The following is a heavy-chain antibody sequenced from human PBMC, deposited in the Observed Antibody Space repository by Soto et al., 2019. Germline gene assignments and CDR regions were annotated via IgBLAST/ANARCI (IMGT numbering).Heavy chain of an antibody. J-gene: IGHJ4*02. CDR3: ARDGYKRFDY. CDR2: ISYDGSNK. CDR1: GFTFSSYA. Sequence: PGGSLRLSCAASGFTFSSYAMHWVRQAPGKGLEWVAVISYDGSNKYYADSVKGRFTISRDNSKNTLYLQMNSLRAEDTAVYYCARDGYKRFDYWGQGTLVTVSS. V-gene: IGHV3-30-3*01. D-gene: IGHD5-12*01.